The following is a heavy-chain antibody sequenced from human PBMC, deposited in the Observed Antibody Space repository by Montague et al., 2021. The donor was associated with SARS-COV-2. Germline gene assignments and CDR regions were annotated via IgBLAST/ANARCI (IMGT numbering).Heavy chain of an antibody. V-gene: IGHV4-59*08. CDR3: ARHYSATLPAVY. Sequence: SETLSLTCTDSGGSISSFYWSWFRQPPGKGLEWIGYISDSGSANYNPSLTSRVTMSVDTSMNQFSLKVNSVTAADTAVYYCARHYSATLPAVYWGQGTLVTVSS. CDR2: ISDSGSA. CDR1: GGSISSFY. D-gene: IGHD2-15*01. J-gene: IGHJ4*02.